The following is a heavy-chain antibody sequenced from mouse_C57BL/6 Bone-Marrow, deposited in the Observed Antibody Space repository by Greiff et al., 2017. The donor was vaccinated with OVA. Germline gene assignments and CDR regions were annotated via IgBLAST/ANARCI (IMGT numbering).Heavy chain of an antibody. V-gene: IGHV2-9-1*01. D-gene: IGHD2-4*01. Sequence: QVQLQQSGPGLVAPSQSLSITCTVSGFSLTSYAISWVRQPPGKGLEWLGVIWTGGGTNYNSALKSRLSISKDNSKSQVFLKMNSLQTDDTARYYCARNRYDYDGLYYYAMDYWGQGTSVTVSS. J-gene: IGHJ4*01. CDR3: ARNRYDYDGLYYYAMDY. CDR1: GFSLTSYA. CDR2: IWTGGGT.